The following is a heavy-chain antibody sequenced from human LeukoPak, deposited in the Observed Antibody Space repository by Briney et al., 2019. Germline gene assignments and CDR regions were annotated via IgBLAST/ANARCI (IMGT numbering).Heavy chain of an antibody. CDR3: ARQNLCYYDSSGYCEPEY. V-gene: IGHV4-39*01. J-gene: IGHJ4*02. CDR2: IYYSGST. D-gene: IGHD3-22*01. Sequence: SETLSLTCTVSGGSISSSSYYWGWIRQPPGKGLEWIGSIYYSGSTYYNPSLKSRVTISVDTSKNQFSLKLSSVTAADTAVYYCARQNLCYYDSSGYCEPEYWGQGTLVTVSS. CDR1: GGSISSSSYY.